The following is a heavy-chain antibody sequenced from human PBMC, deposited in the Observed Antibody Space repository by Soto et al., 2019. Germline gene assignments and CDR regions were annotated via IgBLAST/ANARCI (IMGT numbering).Heavy chain of an antibody. Sequence: AWSLGLACAACGVTFNSYGVDWVRKAPGKGLEWVAVISYDESYQHYRDAVKGRFAISRDSSKNTLYLQMNSLAADDTAIFYCAIELPHGDCRFDYWGQGTLVTVSS. CDR3: AIELPHGDCRFDY. CDR2: ISYDESYQ. V-gene: IGHV3-33*05. CDR1: GVTFNSYG. D-gene: IGHD2-21*02. J-gene: IGHJ4*02.